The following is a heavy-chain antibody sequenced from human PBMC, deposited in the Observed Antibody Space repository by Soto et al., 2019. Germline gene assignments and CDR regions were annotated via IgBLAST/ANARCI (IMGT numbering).Heavy chain of an antibody. Sequence: SETLSLTCTVSGGSISSSSYYWGWIRQPPGKGLEWIGSIYYSGSTYYNPSLKSRVTISVDTSKNQFSLKLSSVTAADTAVDYRARLILYYDSRCYFDYWGQGTLVTVSS. J-gene: IGHJ4*02. CDR2: IYYSGST. CDR1: GGSISSSSYY. CDR3: ARLILYYDSRCYFDY. V-gene: IGHV4-39*01. D-gene: IGHD3-22*01.